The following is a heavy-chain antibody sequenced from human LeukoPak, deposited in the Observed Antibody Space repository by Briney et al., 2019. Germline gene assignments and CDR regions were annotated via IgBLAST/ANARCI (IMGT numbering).Heavy chain of an antibody. CDR3: ARQYYDSSGYYWFDP. CDR2: ISAYNGNT. D-gene: IGHD3-22*01. V-gene: IGHV1-18*01. Sequence: GESLKISCRASGYTFTSYGISWVRQAPGQGLEWMGWISAYNGNTNYAQKLQGRVTMTTDTSTSTAYMELRSLRSDDTAVYYCARQYYDSSGYYWFDPWGQGTLVTVSS. J-gene: IGHJ5*02. CDR1: GYTFTSYG.